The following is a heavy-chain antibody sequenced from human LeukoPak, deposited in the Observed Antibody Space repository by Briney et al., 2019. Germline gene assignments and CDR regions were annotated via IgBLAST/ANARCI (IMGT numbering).Heavy chain of an antibody. Sequence: GGSLRLSCEASAFIFSGHWLNWVRQAPGKGLEWVANIKQDGSEKYYVGSVKGRFTISRDNAKNSLYLQMDSLRAEDTAVYYCARDGPYSTSSTHPPWGQGTLVTVSS. V-gene: IGHV3-7*03. CDR2: IKQDGSEK. D-gene: IGHD6-6*01. CDR3: ARDGPYSTSSTHPP. CDR1: AFIFSGHW. J-gene: IGHJ5*02.